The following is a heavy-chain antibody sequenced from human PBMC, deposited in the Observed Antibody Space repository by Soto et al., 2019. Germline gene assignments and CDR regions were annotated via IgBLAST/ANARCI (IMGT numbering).Heavy chain of an antibody. CDR3: AREVAEAGRSLDY. D-gene: IGHD6-6*01. V-gene: IGHV4-4*07. CDR1: GGSFSSYY. CDR2: IYTSGNT. Sequence: QVQLQESGPGLVKPSETLSLTCTVSGGSFSSYYWTWIRQPAGKGLEWDGRIYTSGNTNYNASLKSRVTTSADTSKNPFSLNLTSVTAADTAVYYCAREVAEAGRSLDYWGQGTLVTVSA. J-gene: IGHJ4*02.